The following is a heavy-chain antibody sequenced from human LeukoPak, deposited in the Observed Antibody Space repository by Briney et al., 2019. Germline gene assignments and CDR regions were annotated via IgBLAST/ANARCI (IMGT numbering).Heavy chain of an antibody. D-gene: IGHD3-10*01. CDR3: ARGTMASDF. V-gene: IGHV3-11*01. CDR1: GFTFSDYY. Sequence: GGSLRLSCAASGFTFSDYYMTWIRQTPGKGLEWVSYISISGTTTFYVDSVKGRFTISRDNTKNSLYLQMNSPRAEDTAMYYCARGTMASDFWGQGTLVTVSS. CDR2: ISISGTTT. J-gene: IGHJ4*02.